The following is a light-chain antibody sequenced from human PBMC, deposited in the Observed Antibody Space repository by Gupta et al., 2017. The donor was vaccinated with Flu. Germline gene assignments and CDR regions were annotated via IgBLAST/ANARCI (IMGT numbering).Light chain of an antibody. J-gene: IGKJ4*01. CDR1: QNISNNY. V-gene: IGKV3-20*01. Sequence: GTLSLSPGERATPSCRASQNISNNYIAWYQQKPGQAPKLLIYGASSRATGIADRFGGSGSGTDFTLTISGLEAEDFAVYYCQQYDNAPNTFGRGTKLEIK. CDR2: GAS. CDR3: QQYDNAPNT.